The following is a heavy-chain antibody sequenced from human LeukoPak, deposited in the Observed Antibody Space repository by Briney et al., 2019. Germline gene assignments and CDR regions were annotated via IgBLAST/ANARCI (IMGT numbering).Heavy chain of an antibody. V-gene: IGHV1-69*13. CDR3: ALSQLEYYFDY. CDR1: GGTFSSYA. D-gene: IGHD6-6*01. J-gene: IGHJ4*02. CDR2: IIPIFGTA. Sequence: SVKVSCKASGGTFSSYAISWVRQAPGQGLEWMGGIIPIFGTANYAQKFQGRVTITADESTSTAYMELSSPRSEDTAVYYCALSQLEYYFDYWGQGTLVTVSS.